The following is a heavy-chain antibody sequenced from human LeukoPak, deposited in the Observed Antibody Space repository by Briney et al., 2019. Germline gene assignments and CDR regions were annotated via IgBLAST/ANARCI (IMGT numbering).Heavy chain of an antibody. CDR1: GYTFTGYY. CDR2: INPNTGGT. Sequence: ASVKVSCKASGYTFTGYYLQWVRQAPGQGLEWMGWINPNTGGTKFAQKFHGRVTVTRDTSISTAYVELSRLESDDTAVYYCAKGSYRDPSGDLPDYWGQGTLVTVSS. CDR3: AKGSYRDPSGDLPDY. D-gene: IGHD3-16*01. V-gene: IGHV1-2*02. J-gene: IGHJ4*02.